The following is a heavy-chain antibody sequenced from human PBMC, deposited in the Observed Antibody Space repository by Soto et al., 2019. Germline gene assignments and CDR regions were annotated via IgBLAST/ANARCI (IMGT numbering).Heavy chain of an antibody. CDR2: ISYSGRT. V-gene: IGHV4-61*01. D-gene: IGHD2-15*01. CDR1: GGSVSSGSYY. Sequence: QVQLRESGPGLGKPSETLSLTCSVSGGSVSSGSYYWSWIRQPPGKVLEWIGYISYSGRTNYNPSHMKLVPASVHTSKNEFSPKLTSVAAANTAMYYCARSAVVVVDYWGHGTLVTVTS. J-gene: IGHJ4*01. CDR3: ARSAVVVVDY.